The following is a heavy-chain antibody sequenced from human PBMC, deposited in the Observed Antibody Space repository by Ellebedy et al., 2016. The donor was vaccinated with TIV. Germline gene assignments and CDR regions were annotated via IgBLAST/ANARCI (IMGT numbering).Heavy chain of an antibody. J-gene: IGHJ4*02. CDR3: ARQRDGYKPFDF. Sequence: SETLSLTCAVSGVSITGVNWWSWVRQSPGKGLEWIGEIYHSGTTNYNPSLKSRVAMSVDKSKNHFSLQLTSVTAADTAVYFCARQRDGYKPFDFWGQGTLVSVSS. V-gene: IGHV4-4*02. CDR2: IYHSGTT. CDR1: GVSITGVNW. D-gene: IGHD5-24*01.